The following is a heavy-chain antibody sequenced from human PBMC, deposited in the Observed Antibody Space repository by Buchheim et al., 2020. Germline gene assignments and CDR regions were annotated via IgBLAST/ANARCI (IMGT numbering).Heavy chain of an antibody. CDR3: ASGYCGSSTSFCSSGDY. J-gene: IGHJ4*02. Sequence: EVQLVESGGGLVQPGGSLRLSCAASGFTFSSYSMNWVRQAPGKGLEWVSYISSSSSTIYYADSVKGRFTISRDNAKNSLYLQMNSLRNKETAVYYCASGYCGSSTSFCSSGDYWGQGTL. CDR1: GFTFSSYS. D-gene: IGHD2-2*03. CDR2: ISSSSSTI. V-gene: IGHV3-48*02.